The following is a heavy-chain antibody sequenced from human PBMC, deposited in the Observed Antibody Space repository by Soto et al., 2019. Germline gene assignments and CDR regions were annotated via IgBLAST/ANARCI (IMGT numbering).Heavy chain of an antibody. CDR2: ISYDGSIK. J-gene: IGHJ3*02. D-gene: IGHD5-12*01. V-gene: IGHV3-30*18. Sequence: PGGSLRLSCAASGFTFSSYGMHWVRQAPGKGLEWVAFISYDGSIKFYADSVKGRFTISRDNSKNTLYLQMNSLRAEDTAVYYCAKVGSTRQERDAFDIWGQGTMVTVSS. CDR3: AKVGSTRQERDAFDI. CDR1: GFTFSSYG.